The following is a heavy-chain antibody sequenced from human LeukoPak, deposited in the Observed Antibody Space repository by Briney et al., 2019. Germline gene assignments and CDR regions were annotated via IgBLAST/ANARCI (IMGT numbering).Heavy chain of an antibody. V-gene: IGHV1-2*06. CDR1: GYTFTGYY. D-gene: IGHD1-7*01. J-gene: IGHJ4*02. Sequence: ASVKVSCKASGYTFTGYYMHWVRQAPGQGLEWMGRINPNSGGTNYAQRFQGRVTMTRDTSITTVYMELSGLRSDDTAVYYCARGTFDYWGQGTLVTVSS. CDR2: INPNSGGT. CDR3: ARGTFDY.